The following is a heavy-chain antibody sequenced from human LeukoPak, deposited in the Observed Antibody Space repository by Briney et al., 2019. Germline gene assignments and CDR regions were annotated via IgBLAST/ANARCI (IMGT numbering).Heavy chain of an antibody. CDR1: GGSFNGYY. CDR3: AREVGYSYGHYYYYMDV. D-gene: IGHD5-18*01. Sequence: SETLSLTCAFYGGSFNGYYWSWIRQPPGKGLEWIGEINHSGSTNYNPSLKSRVTISVDTSKNQFSLKLSSVTAANTAVYYCAREVGYSYGHYYYYMDVWGKGTTVTVSS. J-gene: IGHJ6*03. CDR2: INHSGST. V-gene: IGHV4-34*01.